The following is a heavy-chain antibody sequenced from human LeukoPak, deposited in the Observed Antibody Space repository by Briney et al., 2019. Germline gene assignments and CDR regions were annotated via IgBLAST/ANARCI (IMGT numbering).Heavy chain of an antibody. CDR1: GFTYSYYA. J-gene: IGHJ4*02. V-gene: IGHV3-23*01. CDR2: ISGGGAT. CDR3: AKSVRMVRGVIGH. D-gene: IGHD3-10*01. Sequence: GGSLRLSCAASGFTYSYYAMSWVRQAPGKGLEWVSTISGGGATYYPDSVKGRFTISRDNSKNTPYLQMNSLRAEDTAVYYCAKSVRMVRGVIGHWGQGTLVTVSS.